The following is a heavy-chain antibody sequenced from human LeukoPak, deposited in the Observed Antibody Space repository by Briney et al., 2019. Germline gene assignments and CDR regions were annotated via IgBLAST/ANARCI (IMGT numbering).Heavy chain of an antibody. CDR2: VWYDGSNK. V-gene: IGHV3-33*01. Sequence: PGGSLRLSCAASGFTFSSYGMHWVRQAPGKGLEGVAVVWYDGSNKYYADSVKGRFTITRDNSKKPLYLQMNSLRAEDTAVYYCARICYSGIYHRRVGLDYWGQGTLVTVSS. CDR1: GFTFSSYG. CDR3: ARICYSGIYHRRVGLDY. J-gene: IGHJ4*02. D-gene: IGHD1-26*01.